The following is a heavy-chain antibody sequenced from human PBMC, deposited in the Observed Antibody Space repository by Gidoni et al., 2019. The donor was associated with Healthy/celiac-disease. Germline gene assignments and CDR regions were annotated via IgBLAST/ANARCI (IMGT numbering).Heavy chain of an antibody. V-gene: IGHV1-69*04. D-gene: IGHD2-15*01. J-gene: IGHJ6*02. CDR2: IIPILGIA. CDR3: ARDLGYCSGGSCYSEVTYYYYYGMDV. Sequence: QVQLVQSGAEVNTPGSSVKVSCKASGGTFSSYAISWVRQAPGQGLEWMGRIIPILGIAKYAQKFQGRVTITADKSTSTAYMELSSLRSEDTAVYYCARDLGYCSGGSCYSEVTYYYYYGMDVWGQGTTVTVSS. CDR1: GGTFSSYA.